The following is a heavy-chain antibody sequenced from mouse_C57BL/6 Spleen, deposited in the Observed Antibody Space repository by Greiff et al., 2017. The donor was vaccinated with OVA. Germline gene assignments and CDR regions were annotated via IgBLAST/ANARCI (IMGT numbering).Heavy chain of an antibody. CDR3: VTAQLRRGFAY. V-gene: IGHV14-1*01. D-gene: IGHD2-4*01. CDR1: GFNIKDYY. J-gene: IGHJ3*01. CDR2: IDPEDGDT. Sequence: VQLQQSGAELVRPGASVKLSCTASGFNIKDYYMHWVKQRPEQGLEWIGRIDPEDGDTEYAPKFQGKATMTADTSSNTAYLQLSSLTSEDAAVYYCVTAQLRRGFAYWGQGTLVTVSA.